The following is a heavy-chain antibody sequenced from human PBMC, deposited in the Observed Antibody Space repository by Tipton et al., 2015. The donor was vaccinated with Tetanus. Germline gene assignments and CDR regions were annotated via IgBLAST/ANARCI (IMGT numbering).Heavy chain of an antibody. CDR3: ARRGDTYDYVWGSYRPGPFDY. D-gene: IGHD3-16*02. Sequence: LRLSCTVSGGSISSSSYYWGWIRQPPGKGLEWIGSIYYSGSTYYNSSLKSRVTISVDTSKNQFSLKLSSVTAADTAVYYCARRGDTYDYVWGSYRPGPFDYWGQGTLVTVSS. CDR1: GGSISSSSYY. J-gene: IGHJ4*02. CDR2: IYYSGST. V-gene: IGHV4-39*01.